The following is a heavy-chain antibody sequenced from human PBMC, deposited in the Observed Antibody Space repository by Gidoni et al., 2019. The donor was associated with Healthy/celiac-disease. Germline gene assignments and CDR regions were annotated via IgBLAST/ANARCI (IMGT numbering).Heavy chain of an antibody. CDR2: IYYSGST. J-gene: IGHJ4*02. D-gene: IGHD4-17*01. CDR3: ALLDYGDYVLDY. V-gene: IGHV4-39*01. Sequence: QLQLQESGPGLVTPSETLSLTCTVSGGSISSSSYYWGWIRQPPGKGLEWIGSIYYSGSTYYNPSLKSRVTISVDTSKNQFSLKLSSVTAADTAVYYCALLDYGDYVLDYWGQGTLVTVSS. CDR1: GGSISSSSYY.